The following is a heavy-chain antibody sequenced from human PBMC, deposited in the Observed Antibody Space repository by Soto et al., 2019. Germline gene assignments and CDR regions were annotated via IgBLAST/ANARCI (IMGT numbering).Heavy chain of an antibody. Sequence: ASVKVSCKASGYTFTGYYMHWVRQAPGQGLEWMGIVNPSGGSTSYAQKFQGRVTMTRDTSTSTVYMELSSLRSEDTAVYYCARGWANYYDSSGYIFDYWGQGTLVTVSS. V-gene: IGHV1-46*01. J-gene: IGHJ4*02. D-gene: IGHD3-22*01. CDR3: ARGWANYYDSSGYIFDY. CDR1: GYTFTGYY. CDR2: VNPSGGST.